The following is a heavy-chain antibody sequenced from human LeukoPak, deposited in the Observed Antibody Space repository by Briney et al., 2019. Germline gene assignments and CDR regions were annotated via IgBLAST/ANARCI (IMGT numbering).Heavy chain of an antibody. CDR3: ARRGSGASLEYYFDL. CDR1: GGSISSYY. D-gene: IGHD1-14*01. CDR2: IYYSGNT. Sequence: SEALSLTCTVSGGSISSYYWSWIRPPPGKGLEYIGYIYYSGNTNPNPSLNSRVTISVDTSKNQFSLKLSSVTAADTAVYYCARRGSGASLEYYFDLWGRGTLVTVSS. V-gene: IGHV4-59*08. J-gene: IGHJ2*01.